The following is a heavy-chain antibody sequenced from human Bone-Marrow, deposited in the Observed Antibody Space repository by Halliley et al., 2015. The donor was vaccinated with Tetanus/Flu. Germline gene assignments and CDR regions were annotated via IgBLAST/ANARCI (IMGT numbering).Heavy chain of an antibody. CDR1: GFTFSDYG. V-gene: IGHV3-20*04. CDR3: ARDEVEFALDI. CDR2: INWNGVNT. Sequence: SLRLSCASPGFTFSDYGMSWVRQAPGKGLEWVSGINWNGVNTGYADSVKGRFTISRDNAKNSLYLQMTSLRAEDTALYYCARDEVEFALDIWGQGTKVTVSS. D-gene: IGHD3-10*01. J-gene: IGHJ3*02.